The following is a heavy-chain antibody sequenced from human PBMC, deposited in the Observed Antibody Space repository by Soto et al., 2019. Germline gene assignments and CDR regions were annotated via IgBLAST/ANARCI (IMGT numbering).Heavy chain of an antibody. CDR1: GDSVSSSSVT. CDR3: VRVIGNSCLDF. CDR2: TYYRSKWYN. J-gene: IGHJ4*02. V-gene: IGHV6-1*01. Sequence: QVQLQQSEPGLVKPSQTLSLTCAISGDSVSSSSVTWNWIRQSPSRGHEWLGRTYYRSKWYNDYAESVKSRITINPDTSKNQYSLHLNSVTPEDTSVYYCVRVIGNSCLDFWGQGTLVTVSS. D-gene: IGHD1-26*01.